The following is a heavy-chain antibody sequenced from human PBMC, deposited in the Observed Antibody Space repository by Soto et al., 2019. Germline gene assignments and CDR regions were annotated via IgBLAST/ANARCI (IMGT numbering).Heavy chain of an antibody. D-gene: IGHD4-4*01. CDR1: GFGLCTFS. CDR2: IRSSGDYI. Sequence: EGSLRLSCAASGFGLCTFSINWVRQSPGKGLDWLSSIRSSGDYIYYADAVKGRFTISRDNAKSSVFLQMDSLRADDTALYFCARDSNKLQQGMGDGGHGTAVAVLS. J-gene: IGHJ6*01. CDR3: ARDSNKLQQGMGD. V-gene: IGHV3-21*01.